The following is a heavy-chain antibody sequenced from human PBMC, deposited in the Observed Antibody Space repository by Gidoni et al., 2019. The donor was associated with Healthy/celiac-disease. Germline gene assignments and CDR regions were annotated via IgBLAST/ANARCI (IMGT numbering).Heavy chain of an antibody. V-gene: IGHV4-34*01. J-gene: IGHJ2*01. D-gene: IGHD6-6*01. CDR3: ARGYPVRSSGYFDL. CDR2: INHSGST. CDR1: GGSFSGYY. Sequence: QVQLQQWGAGLLKPSETLSLTCAVYGGSFSGYYWSWIRQPPGKGLEWIGEINHSGSTNYNPSLKSRVTISVDTSKNQFSLKLSSVTAADTAVYYCARGYPVRSSGYFDLWGRGTLVTVSS.